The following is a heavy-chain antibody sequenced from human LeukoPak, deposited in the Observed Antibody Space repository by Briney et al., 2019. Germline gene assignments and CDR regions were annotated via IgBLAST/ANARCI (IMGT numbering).Heavy chain of an antibody. Sequence: KPSETLSLTCTVSDDSISDYYRGWIRQPPGKGLEWIGYFHSSGTSTYNPSLKSRVTISADTSKNQFSLKLNSLTTADTAVYYCTRGAGWLIDYWGQGILVTVSS. CDR2: FHSSGTS. CDR3: TRGAGWLIDY. V-gene: IGHV4-59*01. D-gene: IGHD3-16*01. J-gene: IGHJ4*02. CDR1: DDSISDYY.